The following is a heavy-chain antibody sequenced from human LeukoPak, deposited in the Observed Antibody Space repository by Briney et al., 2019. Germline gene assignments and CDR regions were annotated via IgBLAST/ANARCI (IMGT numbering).Heavy chain of an antibody. V-gene: IGHV1-2*02. J-gene: IGHJ6*02. Sequence: ASVKVSCKASGYTFNSYGISWVRQAPGQGLEWMGWINPDSGATNYAQKFQDRVTVTTDTSISTAYMELSRLRSDDTAVYYCARDLYCSTTKCYWSYYYHGMDVWGQGTTVTVSS. CDR1: GYTFNSYG. D-gene: IGHD2-2*01. CDR2: INPDSGAT. CDR3: ARDLYCSTTKCYWSYYYHGMDV.